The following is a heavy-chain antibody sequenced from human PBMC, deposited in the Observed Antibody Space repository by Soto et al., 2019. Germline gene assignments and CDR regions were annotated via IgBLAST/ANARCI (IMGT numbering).Heavy chain of an antibody. J-gene: IGHJ4*02. V-gene: IGHV4-59*02. CDR1: GGSVSGYY. D-gene: IGHD6-6*01. Sequence: SETLSLTYTVSGGSVSGYYWSWIRQPPGKGLEWIGYMYNTGSTVYNPSFKSRVTISVDTSKNQFSLKLSSVTAADTAVYYCARTSKFDCWGQGTLVTVSS. CDR2: MYNTGST. CDR3: ARTSKFDC.